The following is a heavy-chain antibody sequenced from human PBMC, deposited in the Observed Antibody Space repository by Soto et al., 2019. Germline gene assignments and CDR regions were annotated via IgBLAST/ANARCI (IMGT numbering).Heavy chain of an antibody. V-gene: IGHV4-30-2*06. Sequence: PSDTLSLTCFVSGVPLLCCEFCWTWIRNSAGMDLEELGYSSHLETTYYDPAFRSRFSLSIDKTRNQFSLSLSSMTAEDKAVYSCARGGGYDSFDFWGQGIQVTVSS. CDR2: SSHLETT. CDR3: ARGGGYDSFDF. J-gene: IGHJ4*02. D-gene: IGHD2-15*01. CDR1: GVPLLCCEFC.